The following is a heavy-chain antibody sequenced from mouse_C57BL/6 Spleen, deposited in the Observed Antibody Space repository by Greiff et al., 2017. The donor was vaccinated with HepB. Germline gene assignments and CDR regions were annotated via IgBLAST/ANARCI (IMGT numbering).Heavy chain of an antibody. J-gene: IGHJ2*01. Sequence: VKLMESGAELARPGASVKLSCKASGYTFTSYGISWVKQRTGQGLEWIGEIYPRSGNTYYNEKFKGKATLTADKSSSTAYMELRSLTSEDSAVYFCAREDFTTVVALDYWGQGTTLTVSS. CDR1: GYTFTSYG. CDR3: AREDFTTVVALDY. CDR2: IYPRSGNT. V-gene: IGHV1-81*01. D-gene: IGHD1-1*01.